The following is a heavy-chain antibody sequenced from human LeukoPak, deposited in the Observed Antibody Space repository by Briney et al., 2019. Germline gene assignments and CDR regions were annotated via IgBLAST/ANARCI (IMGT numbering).Heavy chain of an antibody. CDR3: ASGAKYYYDSGQYWDPVFLDY. Sequence: PSETLSLTCTVSGGSISSYYWSWIRQPPGKGLEWIGYIYYSGSTNYNPSLKSRVTISVDTSKNQFSLKLSSVTAADTAVYYCASGAKYYYDSGQYWDPVFLDYWGQGTLVTVSS. CDR2: IYYSGST. D-gene: IGHD3-22*01. J-gene: IGHJ4*02. CDR1: GGSISSYY. V-gene: IGHV4-59*12.